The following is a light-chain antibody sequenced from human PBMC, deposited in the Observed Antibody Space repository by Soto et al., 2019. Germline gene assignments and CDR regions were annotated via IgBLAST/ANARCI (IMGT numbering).Light chain of an antibody. CDR2: EVD. CDR3: NSYAGSNNV. CDR1: SSDVGAYNY. Sequence: QSVLTQPPSASGSPGQSVTISCTGTSSDVGAYNYVSWYQQHPGKAPKLMIYEVDQRPSGVPDRFSGSKSGNTASLTVSGLQAEDEADYYCNSYAGSNNVFGNGTKVTVL. V-gene: IGLV2-8*01. J-gene: IGLJ1*01.